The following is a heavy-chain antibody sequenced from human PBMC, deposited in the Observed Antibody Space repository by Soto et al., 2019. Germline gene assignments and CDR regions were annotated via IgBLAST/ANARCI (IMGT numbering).Heavy chain of an antibody. CDR1: GFTFSSYR. V-gene: IGHV3-21*04. J-gene: IGHJ5*02. Sequence: GSLRLSCAASGFTFSSYRMKWVRQAPGKGLEWVSSISSSSSYIYYADSVKGRFTISRDNAKNSLYLQMNSLRSEDTAVYYCARAGYYDGSGYYYSGWWFDPWGQGTLVTVSS. CDR3: ARAGYYDGSGYYYSGWWFDP. CDR2: ISSSSSYI. D-gene: IGHD3-22*01.